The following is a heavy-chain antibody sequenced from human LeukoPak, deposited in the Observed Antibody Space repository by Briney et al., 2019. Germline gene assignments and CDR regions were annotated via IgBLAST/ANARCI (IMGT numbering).Heavy chain of an antibody. J-gene: IGHJ4*02. CDR1: GYSISSGYY. CDR3: ARVSRVNPTGRLRQSGSYYNNYFDY. Sequence: SETLSLTCTVSGYSISSGYYWGWIRQPPGKGLEWIGYIYYSGSTNYNPSLKSRVTISVDTSKNQFSLKLSSVTAADTAVYYCARVSRVNPTGRLRQSGSYYNNYFDYWGQGTLVTVSS. CDR2: IYYSGST. D-gene: IGHD3-10*01. V-gene: IGHV4-61*01.